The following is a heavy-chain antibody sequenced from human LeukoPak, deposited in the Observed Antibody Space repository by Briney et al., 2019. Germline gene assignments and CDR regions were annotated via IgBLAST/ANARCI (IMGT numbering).Heavy chain of an antibody. Sequence: PSETLSLTCSVSGDSVRSYYWSWTRQPPGKGLEWIGFLSRSGSTNYSPSLKRRVTISVDTSKNQFSLNLLSVTAADTAVYYCARGVKHPYLDSSGYDAFDIWGQGTMVAVSS. CDR1: GDSVRSYY. CDR3: ARGVKHPYLDSSGYDAFDI. D-gene: IGHD6-19*01. J-gene: IGHJ3*02. V-gene: IGHV4-59*02. CDR2: LSRSGST.